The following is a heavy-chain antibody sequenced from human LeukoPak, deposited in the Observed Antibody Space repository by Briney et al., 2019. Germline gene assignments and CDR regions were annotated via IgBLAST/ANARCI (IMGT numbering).Heavy chain of an antibody. V-gene: IGHV3-9*01. Sequence: PGGSLRLSCAASGFTFDDYAMHWVRHAPGKGLEWVSGISWNSGSIGYADSVKGRFTISRDNSKNTLYLQMNSLRAEDTAVYYCARGPSGYHNTGGQGTLVTVSS. CDR3: ARGPSGYHNT. CDR2: ISWNSGSI. CDR1: GFTFDDYA. D-gene: IGHD5-12*01. J-gene: IGHJ4*02.